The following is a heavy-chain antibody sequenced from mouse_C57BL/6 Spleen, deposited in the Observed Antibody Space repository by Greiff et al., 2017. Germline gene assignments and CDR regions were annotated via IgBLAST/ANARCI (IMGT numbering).Heavy chain of an antibody. CDR3: ARGWSFYGYFDV. J-gene: IGHJ1*03. CDR2: INPSNGGT. Sequence: QVQLQQPGTELVKPGASVKLSCKASGYTFTSYWMRWVKQRTGQGLEWIGNINPSNGGTYYNEKFKGKATLTADKSSSTAYMQLSSLTSEDSAVYYCARGWSFYGYFDVWGTGTTVTVSS. V-gene: IGHV1-53*01. CDR1: GYTFTSYW.